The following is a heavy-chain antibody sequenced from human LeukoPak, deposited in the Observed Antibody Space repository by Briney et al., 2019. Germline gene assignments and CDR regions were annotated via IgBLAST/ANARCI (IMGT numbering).Heavy chain of an antibody. CDR1: GFTVSSNY. CDR3: AGGSRRDGYDY. D-gene: IGHD5-24*01. CDR2: IYDNGDA. Sequence: PGGSLRLSCAASGFTVSSNYMSWVRQAPGKGLEWVSVIYDNGDAYSADSVKGRFTISRHNSKNTLYLQMNSLRPEDTAVYYCAGGSRRDGYDYWGQGTLVTVYS. V-gene: IGHV3-53*04. J-gene: IGHJ4*02.